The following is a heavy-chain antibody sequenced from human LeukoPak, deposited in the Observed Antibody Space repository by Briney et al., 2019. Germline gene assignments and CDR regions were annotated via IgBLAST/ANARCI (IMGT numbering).Heavy chain of an antibody. D-gene: IGHD3-10*01. V-gene: IGHV4-39*07. CDR1: GGSISSSSYY. Sequence: PSETLSLTCTVSGGSISSSSYYWGWIRQPPRKGLEWIGSIYYSGSTYYNPSLKSRVTISVDTSKNQFSLKLSSVTAADTAVYYCAVGLLWFGKLDYWGQGTLVTGSS. J-gene: IGHJ4*02. CDR3: AVGLLWFGKLDY. CDR2: IYYSGST.